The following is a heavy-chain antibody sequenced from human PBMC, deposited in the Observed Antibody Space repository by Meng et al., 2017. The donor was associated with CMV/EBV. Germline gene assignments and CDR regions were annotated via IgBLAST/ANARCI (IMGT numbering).Heavy chain of an antibody. CDR3: ARDKSVVGSYCYYYGMDV. J-gene: IGHJ6*02. Sequence: ASVKVSCKASGYTFTSYGISWVRQAPGQGLEWMGWISAYNGNANYAQKLQGRVTMTTDTSTSTAYMELRSLRSDDTAVYYCARDKSVVGSYCYYYGMDVWGQGTTVTVSS. V-gene: IGHV1-18*01. CDR1: GYTFTSYG. D-gene: IGHD2-2*01. CDR2: ISAYNGNA.